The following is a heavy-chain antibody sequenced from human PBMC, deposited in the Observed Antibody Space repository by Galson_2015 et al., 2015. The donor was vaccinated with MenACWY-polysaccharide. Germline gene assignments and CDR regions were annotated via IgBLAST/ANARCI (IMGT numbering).Heavy chain of an antibody. CDR2: INPSGGST. Sequence: SVKVSCKASGYTFTSYGISWVRQAPGQGLEWMGIINPSGGSTSYAQKFQGRATMIRDTSTSTVYMELSSLRSEDTAVYYCARDRLQLDYWGQGTRVTVSS. CDR1: GYTFTSYG. CDR3: ARDRLQLDY. V-gene: IGHV1-46*01. J-gene: IGHJ4*02.